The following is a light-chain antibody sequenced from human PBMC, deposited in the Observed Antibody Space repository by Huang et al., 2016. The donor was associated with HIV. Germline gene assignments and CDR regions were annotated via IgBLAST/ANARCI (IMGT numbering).Light chain of an antibody. CDR3: MEALKTPYT. J-gene: IGKJ2*01. CDR1: QSLLHTNAYTY. Sequence: DIVMIQSPLSLPVTPGEPASISCRSSQSLLHTNAYTYLDWYLQKPGQSPQLLIYLGSSRAYGVPDRFSGGGSGTRCSLNISRVEAEDAGIYYCMEALKTPYTFGQGTKLEIK. CDR2: LGS. V-gene: IGKV2-28*01.